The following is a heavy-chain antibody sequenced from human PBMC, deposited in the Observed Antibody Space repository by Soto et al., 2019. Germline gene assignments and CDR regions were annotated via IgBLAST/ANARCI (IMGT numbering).Heavy chain of an antibody. Sequence: QPGGSLRLSCAASGFTFSSYWMSWVRQAPGKGLEWVANIKQDGSEKYYVDSVKGRFTISRDNAKNSLYLQMNSLRAEDTAVYYCARDRGSGWYYPRLDAFDIWGQGTTVTVSS. CDR3: ARDRGSGWYYPRLDAFDI. D-gene: IGHD6-19*01. CDR1: GFTFSSYW. V-gene: IGHV3-7*01. J-gene: IGHJ3*02. CDR2: IKQDGSEK.